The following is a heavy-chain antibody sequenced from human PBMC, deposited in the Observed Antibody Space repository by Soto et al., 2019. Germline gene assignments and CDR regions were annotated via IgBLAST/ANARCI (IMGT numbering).Heavy chain of an antibody. CDR3: ARGAYGSGSYSNWFDP. D-gene: IGHD3-10*01. Sequence: QVQLQESGPGLVKPSETLSLTCTDSGGSVSSGSYYWSWIRQPPEKGLEWIGYIYYSGSTNYNPSLKSRVTISVDTSKNQFSLKLSSVTAADTAVYYCARGAYGSGSYSNWFDPWGQGTLVTVSS. J-gene: IGHJ5*02. CDR1: GGSVSSGSYY. CDR2: IYYSGST. V-gene: IGHV4-61*01.